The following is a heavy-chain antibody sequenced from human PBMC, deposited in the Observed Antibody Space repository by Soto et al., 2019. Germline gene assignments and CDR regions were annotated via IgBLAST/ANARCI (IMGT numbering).Heavy chain of an antibody. CDR3: ARSRELLYYFDY. CDR2: IYYSGST. V-gene: IGHV4-39*01. J-gene: IGHJ4*02. Sequence: QLQLQESGPGLVKPSETLSLTCTVSGGSISSSSYYWGWIRQPPGKGLEWIGSIYYSGSTYYNPSLKSRVTIPVDTSKNQFSLKLSSVTAADTAVYYCARSRELLYYFDYWGQGTLVTVSS. CDR1: GGSISSSSYY. D-gene: IGHD1-26*01.